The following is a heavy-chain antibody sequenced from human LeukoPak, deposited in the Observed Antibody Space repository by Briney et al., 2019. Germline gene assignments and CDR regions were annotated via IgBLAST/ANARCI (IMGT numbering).Heavy chain of an antibody. D-gene: IGHD3-22*01. CDR2: IHYTGNT. CDR3: ARSHYYDSSPHFSDY. CDR1: GGSISSGTYY. Sequence: SETLSLTCSVSGGSISSGTYYWSWIRQSPGKGLEWIGYIHYTGNTYYNPSLKSRVTISVDTSKNQFALKLSSVTAADTAVYYCARSHYYDSSPHFSDYWGQGTLVTVSS. J-gene: IGHJ4*02. V-gene: IGHV4-31*03.